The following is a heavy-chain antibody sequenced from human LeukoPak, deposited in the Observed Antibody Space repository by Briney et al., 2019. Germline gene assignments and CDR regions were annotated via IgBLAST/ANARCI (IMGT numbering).Heavy chain of an antibody. V-gene: IGHV3-23*01. J-gene: IGHJ4*02. Sequence: GGSLRLSCEASGFTFSSYAMSWVRQAPGKGLEWVSAISGSGGSTYYADSVKGRFTISRDNSKNTLYLQMNSLRAEDTAVYYCAKRGDVVVVPAATTFDYWGQGTLVTVSS. D-gene: IGHD2-2*01. CDR3: AKRGDVVVVPAATTFDY. CDR1: GFTFSSYA. CDR2: ISGSGGST.